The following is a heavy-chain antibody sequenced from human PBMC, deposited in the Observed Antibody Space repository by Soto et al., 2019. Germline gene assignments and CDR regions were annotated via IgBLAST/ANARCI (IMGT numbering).Heavy chain of an antibody. CDR1: GFTFSSYS. D-gene: IGHD2-15*01. J-gene: IGHJ6*02. V-gene: IGHV3-48*02. CDR2: ISSSSTI. CDR3: ARDETPVGYCSGGSCSHHYYYYGMDV. Sequence: GGSLRLSCAASGFTFSSYSMNWVRQAPGKGLEWVSYISSSSTIYYADSVKGRFTISRDDAKNSLYLQMNSLRDEDTAVYYCARDETPVGYCSGGSCSHHYYYYGMDVWGQGTTVTVSS.